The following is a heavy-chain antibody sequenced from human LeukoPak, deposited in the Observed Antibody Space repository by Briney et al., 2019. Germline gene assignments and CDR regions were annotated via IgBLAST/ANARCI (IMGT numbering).Heavy chain of an antibody. CDR2: INPNSGDT. CDR3: ARGPNYYDSSGFHYRD. D-gene: IGHD3-22*01. CDR1: GYTFTGYY. Sequence: ASVKVSCKASGYTFTGYYMHWVRQAPGQGLEWMGWINPNSGDTKIAQKFQGRVTMTRDTSISTAYMELSSLRSDDTAVYYCARGPNYYDSSGFHYRDWGQGTLVTVSS. J-gene: IGHJ4*02. V-gene: IGHV1-2*02.